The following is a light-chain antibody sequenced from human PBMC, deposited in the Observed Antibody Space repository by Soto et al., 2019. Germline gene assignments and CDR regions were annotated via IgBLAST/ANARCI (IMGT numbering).Light chain of an antibody. V-gene: IGKV1-33*01. J-gene: IGKJ4*01. CDR1: QDISNY. Sequence: DIQLTQSPSSLSASVGDRVTITCRASQDISNYLNWYQQKPGKAPKLLIYDSSNLETGVTSRFSGSGSGTDFTFTISSLQPEDIATYYCQQYDNLPLTFGGGTKVDIK. CDR3: QQYDNLPLT. CDR2: DSS.